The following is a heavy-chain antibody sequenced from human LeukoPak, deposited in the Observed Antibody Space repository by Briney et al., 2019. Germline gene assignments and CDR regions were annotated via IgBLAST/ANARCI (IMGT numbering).Heavy chain of an antibody. Sequence: SETLSLTCAVSGGSISSSNWWSWVRQPPGKGLEWIGEIYHSGSTNYNPSLKSRVTISVDTSKNQFSLKLSSVTAADTAVYYCARAAYSSSWYGVYYYMDVWGKGTTVTISS. CDR1: GGSISSSNW. CDR3: ARAAYSSSWYGVYYYMDV. V-gene: IGHV4-4*02. D-gene: IGHD6-13*01. J-gene: IGHJ6*03. CDR2: IYHSGST.